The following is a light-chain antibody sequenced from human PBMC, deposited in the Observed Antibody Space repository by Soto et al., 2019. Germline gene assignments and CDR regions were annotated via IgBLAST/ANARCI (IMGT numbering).Light chain of an antibody. J-gene: IGLJ1*01. CDR2: EVN. V-gene: IGLV2-14*01. Sequence: QSALTQPASVSGSPGQSITISCTGTSSDVGGYNYVSWYQQYPGKAPKLMIYEVNNRPSGVSNRFSGSKSSNTASLTISGLQAEDEADYYCSSYTSSSTGVFGTGTKLTVL. CDR3: SSYTSSSTGV. CDR1: SSDVGGYNY.